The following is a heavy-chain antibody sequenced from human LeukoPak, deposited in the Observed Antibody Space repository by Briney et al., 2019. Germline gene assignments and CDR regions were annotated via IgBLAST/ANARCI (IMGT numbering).Heavy chain of an antibody. J-gene: IGHJ6*02. CDR2: MNPNSGNT. Sequence: ASVKVSCKASGYTFTSYDINWVRQATGQGLEWMGWMNPNSGNTGYAQKFQGRVTMTRNTSISTAYMELSSLRSEDTAVYYCARGVVVVPAAIISYYHYYGMDVWGQGTTVTVSS. CDR1: GYTFTSYD. D-gene: IGHD2-2*01. CDR3: ARGVVVVPAAIISYYHYYGMDV. V-gene: IGHV1-8*01.